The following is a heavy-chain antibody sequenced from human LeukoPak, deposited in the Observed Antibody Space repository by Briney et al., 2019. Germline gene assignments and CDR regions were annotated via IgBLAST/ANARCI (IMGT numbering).Heavy chain of an antibody. V-gene: IGHV3-7*03. J-gene: IGHJ4*02. Sequence: GGSLRLSCAASGFTFSSYGMHWVRQAPGKGLEWVANIKQDGSEKYYADSVKGRFTIPRDNAKNSLYLQMNSLRAEDTALYYCAKDIKGATMGTLGYWGQGTLVTVSS. D-gene: IGHD1-26*01. CDR1: GFTFSSYG. CDR2: IKQDGSEK. CDR3: AKDIKGATMGTLGY.